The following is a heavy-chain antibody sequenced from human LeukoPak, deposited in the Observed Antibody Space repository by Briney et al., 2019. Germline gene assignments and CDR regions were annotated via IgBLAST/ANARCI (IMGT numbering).Heavy chain of an antibody. CDR2: IKQDGSEK. J-gene: IGHJ6*03. CDR3: ARGPWYNWNYGRNYYMDV. D-gene: IGHD1-7*01. Sequence: PGGSLRLSCAASGFTFSSYWMSWVRQAPGKGLEWVANIKQDGSEKYYVDSVKGRFTISRDNAKNSLYLQMNSLRAEDTAVYYCARGPWYNWNYGRNYYMDVWGKGTTVTVSS. V-gene: IGHV3-7*03. CDR1: GFTFSSYW.